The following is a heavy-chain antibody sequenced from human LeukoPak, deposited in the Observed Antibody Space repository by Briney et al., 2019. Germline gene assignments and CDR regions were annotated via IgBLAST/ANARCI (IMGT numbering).Heavy chain of an antibody. Sequence: ASVKVSCKVSGYTLTELSMHWVGQAPGKGLEWMGGFDPEDGETIYAQKFQGRVTMTEDTSTDTAYMELSSLRSEDTAVYYCATGPGYSSDYPYYFDYWGQGTLVTVSS. CDR2: FDPEDGET. D-gene: IGHD6-25*01. V-gene: IGHV1-24*01. J-gene: IGHJ4*02. CDR3: ATGPGYSSDYPYYFDY. CDR1: GYTLTELS.